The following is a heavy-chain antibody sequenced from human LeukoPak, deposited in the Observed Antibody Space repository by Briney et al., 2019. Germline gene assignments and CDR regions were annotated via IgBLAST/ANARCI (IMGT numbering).Heavy chain of an antibody. CDR1: GLTFRNYW. CDR3: ARAIHYYGSGSYSGPLLYFDY. CDR2: ISSSSSYI. J-gene: IGHJ4*02. D-gene: IGHD3-10*01. V-gene: IGHV3-21*01. Sequence: GGSLRLSCAASGLTFRNYWMSWVRQAPGKGLEWVSSISSSSSYIYYADSVKGRFTISRDNAKNSLYLQMNSLRAEATAVYYCARAIHYYGSGSYSGPLLYFDYWGQGTLVTVSS.